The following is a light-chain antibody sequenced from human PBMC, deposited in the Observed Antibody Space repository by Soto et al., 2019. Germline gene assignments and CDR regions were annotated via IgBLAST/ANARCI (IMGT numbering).Light chain of an antibody. Sequence: QSVLTQPASVSGSPGQSITISCTGSSSDVGSYNLVSWYQQHPGKAPKLMIYEGSKRPSGVSNRFSGSKSGNTASLTISGLQAEDEADYYCCSYAGGGSYVFGPGTKLTGL. V-gene: IGLV2-23*01. CDR3: CSYAGGGSYV. J-gene: IGLJ1*01. CDR2: EGS. CDR1: SSDVGSYNL.